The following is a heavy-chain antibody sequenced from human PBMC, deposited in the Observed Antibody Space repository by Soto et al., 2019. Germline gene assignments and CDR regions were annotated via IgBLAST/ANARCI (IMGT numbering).Heavy chain of an antibody. CDR1: VFTFNNYA. V-gene: IGHV3-23*01. J-gene: IGHJ4*02. Sequence: PVGSLRLSCASSVFTFNNYAMSCVRHSPGKGLEWVSAISANGQGIYYADSVKGRSIISRDSSKNTVFLHMDSLTAEDTAVYYWAIHRNYNRDQFKNWGEGTLVTVSS. CDR3: AIHRNYNRDQFKN. CDR2: ISANGQGI. D-gene: IGHD1-20*01.